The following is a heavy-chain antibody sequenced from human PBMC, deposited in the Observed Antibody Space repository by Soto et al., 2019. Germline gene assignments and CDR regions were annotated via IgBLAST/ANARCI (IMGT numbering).Heavy chain of an antibody. CDR3: ARDSSAAARLGGMDV. J-gene: IGHJ6*02. CDR1: GFTFDSYS. V-gene: IGHV3-48*02. Sequence: EVQLVESGGGLIRPGGSLRLSCAASGFTFDSYSMNWVRQAPGKGLEWVAYISNTSRTRYYADSVKGRITISRDNAKNSLYLQLNSLREEDTALYYCARDSSAAARLGGMDVWGQGITVTVSS. CDR2: ISNTSRTR. D-gene: IGHD3-22*01.